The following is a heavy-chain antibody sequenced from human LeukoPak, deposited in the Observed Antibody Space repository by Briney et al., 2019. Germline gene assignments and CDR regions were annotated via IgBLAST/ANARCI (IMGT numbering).Heavy chain of an antibody. Sequence: GASVKVSCKASGYTFTSYYMHWVRQAPGQGLEWMGIINPSGGSTGYAQKFQGRVTMTRDTSTSTVYMELSSLRSEDTAVYYCARSYYYDSSGYRTYDAFDIWGQGTMVTVSS. D-gene: IGHD3-22*01. CDR2: INPSGGST. CDR1: GYTFTSYY. V-gene: IGHV1-46*01. J-gene: IGHJ3*02. CDR3: ARSYYYDSSGYRTYDAFDI.